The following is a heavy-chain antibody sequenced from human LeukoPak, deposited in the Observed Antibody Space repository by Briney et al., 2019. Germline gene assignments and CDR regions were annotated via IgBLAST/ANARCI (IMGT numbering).Heavy chain of an antibody. D-gene: IGHD6-19*01. V-gene: IGHV1-69*13. CDR3: ARHSGYYYYYMDV. Sequence: SVKVSCKASGYTFTGYYMHWVRQAPGQGLEWMGGIIPIFGTANYAQKFQGRVTITADESTSTAYMELSSLRSEDTAVYYCARHSGYYYYYMDVWGKGTTVTISS. CDR1: GYTFTGYY. CDR2: IIPIFGTA. J-gene: IGHJ6*03.